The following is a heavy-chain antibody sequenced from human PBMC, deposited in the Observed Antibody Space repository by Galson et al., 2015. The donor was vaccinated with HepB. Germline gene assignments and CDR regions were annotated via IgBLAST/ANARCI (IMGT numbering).Heavy chain of an antibody. V-gene: IGHV3-21*01. CDR2: ISSSSTYI. CDR1: GFTFSNFS. J-gene: IGHJ6*02. D-gene: IGHD3-3*01. Sequence: SLRLSCAASGFTFSNFSMNWVRQAPGKGLEWVSSISSSSTYIYYADSVKGRFTISRDNAKNSLYQQMNSLRAEDTAVYYCAREPSGHFLEWSGEGYYYYYYGMDVWGQGTTVTVSS. CDR3: AREPSGHFLEWSGEGYYYYYYGMDV.